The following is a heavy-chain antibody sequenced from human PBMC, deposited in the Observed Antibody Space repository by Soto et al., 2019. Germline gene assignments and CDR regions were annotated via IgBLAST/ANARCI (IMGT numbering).Heavy chain of an antibody. CDR2: IAYDGSKT. V-gene: IGHV3-30*03. CDR1: GFTCSSNG. Sequence: QVQLVESGGGVVQPGRSLRLTCAASGFTCSSNGMHWVRQPPGKGLEWVALIAYDGSKTYYGDSVRGRFTISRDNSENTLFLQMKSLRAEDTAVYYCARWVGGSMFDNSGKYDSWGQGTLVTVSS. CDR3: ARWVGGSMFDNSGKYDS. D-gene: IGHD3-22*01. J-gene: IGHJ5*01.